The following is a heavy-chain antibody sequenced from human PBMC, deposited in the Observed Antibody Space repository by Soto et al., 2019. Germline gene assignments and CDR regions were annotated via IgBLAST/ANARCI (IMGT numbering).Heavy chain of an antibody. CDR3: ARDVGSESCFDY. CDR2: ISSTSSTI. Sequence: GGSLRLSCAASGFTFSYYSMNWVRQAPGKGLEWITYISSTSSTIYYADSVKGRFTISRDNARNSLDLQMNSLRAEDTAVYYCARDVGSESCFDYWGQGTLVTVSS. D-gene: IGHD3-10*01. V-gene: IGHV3-48*01. CDR1: GFTFSYYS. J-gene: IGHJ4*02.